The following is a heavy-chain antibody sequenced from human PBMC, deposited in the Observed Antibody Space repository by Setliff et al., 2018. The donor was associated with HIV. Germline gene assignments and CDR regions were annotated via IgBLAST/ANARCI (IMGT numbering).Heavy chain of an antibody. V-gene: IGHV4-4*09. CDR3: ARRMDNSGSVPAKNWFDT. Sequence: SETLSLTCTVSGGSISSYCWNWIRQRPGEGLEWIGYIFVSGSSLYYPSLQSRVSISIDTAKYQFSLKLSSVTAADTAVYYCARRMDNSGSVPAKNWFDTWGQGTMVTVSS. D-gene: IGHD3-10*01. CDR2: IFVSGSS. J-gene: IGHJ5*01. CDR1: GGSISSYC.